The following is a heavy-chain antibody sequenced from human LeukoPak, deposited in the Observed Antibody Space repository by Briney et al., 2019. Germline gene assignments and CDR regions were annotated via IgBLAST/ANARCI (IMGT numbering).Heavy chain of an antibody. CDR3: TRDEGGRLQWHY. D-gene: IGHD4-11*01. J-gene: IGHJ4*02. CDR1: GGSFSGYY. Sequence: SETLSLTCAVYGGSFSGYYWSWIRQPPGKGLEWIGEINHSGSTNYNPSLKSRVTISVDTSKNQFSLKLSSVTAADTAVYYCTRDEGGRLQWHYWGQGTLVTVSS. CDR2: INHSGST. V-gene: IGHV4-34*01.